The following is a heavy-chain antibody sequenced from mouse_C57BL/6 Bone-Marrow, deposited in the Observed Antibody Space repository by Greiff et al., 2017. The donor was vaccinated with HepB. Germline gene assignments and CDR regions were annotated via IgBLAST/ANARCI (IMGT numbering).Heavy chain of an antibody. CDR2: IYPRSGNT. J-gene: IGHJ1*02. CDR1: GYTFTSYG. Sequence: VKLMESGAELARPGASVKLSCKASGYTFTSYGISWVKQRTGQGLEWIGEIYPRSGNTYYNEKFKGKATLTADKSSSTAYMELRSLTSEDSAVYFCARPYYYDSSYWYFDVWGEVTTATDSS. D-gene: IGHD1-1*01. CDR3: ARPYYYDSSYWYFDV. V-gene: IGHV1-81*01.